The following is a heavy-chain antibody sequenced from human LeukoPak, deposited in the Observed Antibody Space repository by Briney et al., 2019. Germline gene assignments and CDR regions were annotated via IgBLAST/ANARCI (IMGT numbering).Heavy chain of an antibody. CDR1: GYTFTGYY. CDR3: ASPNWKTGHIDY. V-gene: IGHV1-2*02. CDR2: INPNSGGT. D-gene: IGHD1-1*01. J-gene: IGHJ4*02. Sequence: ASAKVSCKASGYTFTGYYMHWVRQAPGQGLEWMGWINPNSGGTNYAQKFQGRVTMTRDTSISTAYMELSRLRSDDTAVYYCASPNWKTGHIDYWGQGTLVTVSS.